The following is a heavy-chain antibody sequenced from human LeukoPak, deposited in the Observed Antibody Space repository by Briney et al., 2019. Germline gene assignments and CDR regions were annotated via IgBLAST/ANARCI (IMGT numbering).Heavy chain of an antibody. Sequence: PGGSLRLSCAASGFAFSKYAMHWVRQAPGKGLEWVSGISGSGDRTYYGDSVKGRFTLSRDNSRNTVFLQMNSLRDEDTATYYCAKVRLSTIGGRGFDCWGQGTLVTVSS. CDR3: AKVRLSTIGGRGFDC. CDR2: ISGSGDRT. CDR1: GFAFSKYA. V-gene: IGHV3-23*01. J-gene: IGHJ4*02. D-gene: IGHD5-24*01.